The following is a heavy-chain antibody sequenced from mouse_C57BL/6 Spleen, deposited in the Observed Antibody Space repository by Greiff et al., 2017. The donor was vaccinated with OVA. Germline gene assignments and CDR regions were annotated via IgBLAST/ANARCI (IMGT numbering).Heavy chain of an antibody. CDR2: IDPSDSYT. CDR1: GYTFTSYW. V-gene: IGHV1-59*01. D-gene: IGHD1-1*01. J-gene: IGHJ2*01. CDR3: ARSGTYYGSRDY. Sequence: QVQLQQSGAELVRPGTSVKLSCKASGYTFTSYWMHWVKQRPGQGLEWIGVIDPSDSYTNYNQKFKGKATLTVDTSSSTAYMQLSSLTSEDSAVYYCARSGTYYGSRDYWGQGTTLTVSS.